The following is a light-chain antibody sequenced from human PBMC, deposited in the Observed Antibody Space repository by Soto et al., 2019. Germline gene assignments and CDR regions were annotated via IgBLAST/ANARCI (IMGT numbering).Light chain of an antibody. J-gene: IGKJ4*01. CDR1: QSISSW. V-gene: IGKV1-5*03. Sequence: DIQMTQSPSTLSASVGDRVTITCRASQSISSWLAWYQQKPGKAPKLLIYKASSLESGVPSRFSGSGSGTEFTLTISSLQPDDFATYYCQRYNSFPLTFGGGTKVDIK. CDR3: QRYNSFPLT. CDR2: KAS.